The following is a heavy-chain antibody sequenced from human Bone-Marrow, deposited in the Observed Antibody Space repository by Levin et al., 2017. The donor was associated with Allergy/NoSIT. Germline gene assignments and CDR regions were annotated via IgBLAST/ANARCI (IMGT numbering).Heavy chain of an antibody. V-gene: IGHV3-30-3*01. J-gene: IGHJ5*02. Sequence: GGSLRLSCAASGFMFSSDAMHWVRQSPGKGLEWVAMISFDEATRKYADSVRGRFTIFRDNSKNTVDLQMNSLRPEDTAMYYCARINYDFWSGFQRGGWVDPWGQGTLVTVSS. CDR3: ARINYDFWSGFQRGGWVDP. CDR1: GFMFSSDA. CDR2: ISFDEATR. D-gene: IGHD3-3*01.